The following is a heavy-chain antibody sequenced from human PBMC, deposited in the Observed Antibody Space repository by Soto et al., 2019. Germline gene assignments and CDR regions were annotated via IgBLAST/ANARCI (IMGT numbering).Heavy chain of an antibody. CDR1: GYTFTSYG. Sequence: ASVKVSCKASGYTFTSYGISWVRQAPGQGLEWMGWISAYNGNTNYAQKLQGRVTMSTDTSTSTAYMELRSLRSDDTAVYYCARQKLAYYEFWRGYYGRRIHYGMDVWGQGTTVTVS. CDR3: ARQKLAYYEFWRGYYGRRIHYGMDV. V-gene: IGHV1-18*01. D-gene: IGHD3-3*01. CDR2: ISAYNGNT. J-gene: IGHJ6*02.